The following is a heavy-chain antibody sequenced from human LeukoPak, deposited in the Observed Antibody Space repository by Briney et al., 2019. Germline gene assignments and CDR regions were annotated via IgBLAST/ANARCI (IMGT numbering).Heavy chain of an antibody. CDR3: ARDGDLGDYTYSGGGNNWFDP. CDR1: GYTFTSSG. J-gene: IGHJ5*02. CDR2: INTYNGNT. V-gene: IGHV1-18*01. Sequence: ASVTVSFKASGYTFTSSGISWVRQAPGQGLEWMGWINTYNGNTNHAQKVQGRVTMTTDTSTSTAYMELRSLRSDDTAVYYCARDGDLGDYTYSGGGNNWFDPWGQGTLVTVSS. D-gene: IGHD4-17*01.